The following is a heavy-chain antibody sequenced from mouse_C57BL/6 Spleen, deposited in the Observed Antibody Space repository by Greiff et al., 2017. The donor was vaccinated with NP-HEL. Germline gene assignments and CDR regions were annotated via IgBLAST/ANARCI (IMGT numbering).Heavy chain of an antibody. Sequence: EVQLVESGGGLVKPGGSLKLSCAASGFTFSSCAMSWVRQTPEKRLEWVATISDGGSYTYYPDNVKGRFTIARDNAKNNLYLQMSHLKSEDTAMYYCAREPYAPFDYWGKGTTLTVSS. J-gene: IGHJ2*01. D-gene: IGHD2-12*01. CDR1: GFTFSSCA. CDR2: ISDGGSYT. V-gene: IGHV5-4*01. CDR3: AREPYAPFDY.